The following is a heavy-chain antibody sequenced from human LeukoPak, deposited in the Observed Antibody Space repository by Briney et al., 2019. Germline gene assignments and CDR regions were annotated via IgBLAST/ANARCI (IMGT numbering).Heavy chain of an antibody. D-gene: IGHD4-23*01. J-gene: IGHJ4*02. Sequence: ASVKVSCKASGYSFNDYYIHWVRHAPGQGLEWMGWISPNSGGTNYAQNFQGRVTMTRDTSITTACMELSGLTSDDTALYYCARNYGGTSKYFDYWGQGTLVTVSS. V-gene: IGHV1-2*02. CDR3: ARNYGGTSKYFDY. CDR2: ISPNSGGT. CDR1: GYSFNDYY.